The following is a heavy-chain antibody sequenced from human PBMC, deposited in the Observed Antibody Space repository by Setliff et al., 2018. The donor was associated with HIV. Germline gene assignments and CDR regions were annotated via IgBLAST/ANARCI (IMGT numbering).Heavy chain of an antibody. Sequence: GASVKVSCKASGYTFTTYFIHWVRQAPGQGLEWMGWISTYNGNTNYAQKLQGRVTMTTDTSTSTAYMELRSLRSDDTAVYYCARAEYSSSWPYYYYGMDVWGQGTMVTVSS. V-gene: IGHV1-18*01. CDR2: ISTYNGNT. CDR3: ARAEYSSSWPYYYYGMDV. D-gene: IGHD6-13*01. CDR1: GYTFTTYF. J-gene: IGHJ6*02.